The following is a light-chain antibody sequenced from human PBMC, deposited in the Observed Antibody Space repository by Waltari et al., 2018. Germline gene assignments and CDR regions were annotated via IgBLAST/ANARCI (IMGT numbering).Light chain of an antibody. CDR2: KVS. J-gene: IGKJ2*01. V-gene: IGKV2-30*02. Sequence: DVVMTQSPLSPPVTLGQPASISCKSSQSLVRSDGNTYLQWFQQRPGQSPRRLIYKVSTRESGVPDRFSGSGSGTDFTLKISRVEAEDVGVYYCMQGTHWPYTFGQGTKLDIK. CDR1: QSLVRSDGNTY. CDR3: MQGTHWPYT.